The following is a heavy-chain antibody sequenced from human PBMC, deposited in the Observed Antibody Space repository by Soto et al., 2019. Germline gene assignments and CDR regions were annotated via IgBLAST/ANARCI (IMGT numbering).Heavy chain of an antibody. V-gene: IGHV4-39*01. Sequence: ETLSLTCTVSGGSISKSSYYWVWIRQPPGKGLEWVGSMSYSGSTYYNPSLKSRVAISVDTSKNQLSLQVSSVTAADTAVYYCSRRAPEGFDPWGQGTLVTVSS. CDR3: SRRAPEGFDP. CDR2: MSYSGST. CDR1: GGSISKSSYY. J-gene: IGHJ5*02.